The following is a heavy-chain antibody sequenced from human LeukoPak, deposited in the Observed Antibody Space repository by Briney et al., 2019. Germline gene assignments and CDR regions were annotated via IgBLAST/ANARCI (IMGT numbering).Heavy chain of an antibody. CDR3: ARAEKYYYYSSGQTGRGGFDI. J-gene: IGHJ3*02. CDR1: GGSFSGYY. V-gene: IGHV4-34*01. D-gene: IGHD3-22*01. CDR2: INHSGST. Sequence: SETLSLTCAAYGGSFSGYYWSWIRQPPGKGLEWIGEINHSGSTNYNPSLKSRVTISVDMSKNQFSLKLSSVTAAGTAVYYCARAEKYYYYSSGQTGRGGFDIWGQGTMVTVSS.